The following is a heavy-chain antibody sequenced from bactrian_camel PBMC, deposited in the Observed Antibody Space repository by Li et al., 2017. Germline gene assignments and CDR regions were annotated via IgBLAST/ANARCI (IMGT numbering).Heavy chain of an antibody. V-gene: IGHV3S54*01. J-gene: IGHJ4*01. CDR1: GITEGTNC. CDR2: IMILGATT. Sequence: HVQLVESGGGSVQAGGSLRLSCEVSGITEGTNCIGWFRQAPGNEREGVAAIMILGATTYYRDSVKGRFTISQDNAKNTLALQMNSLNTDDTAMYYCAAAAGLFGGTRADVRSVDYWDQGTQVTVS. CDR3: AAAAGLFGGTRADVRSVDY. D-gene: IGHD2*01.